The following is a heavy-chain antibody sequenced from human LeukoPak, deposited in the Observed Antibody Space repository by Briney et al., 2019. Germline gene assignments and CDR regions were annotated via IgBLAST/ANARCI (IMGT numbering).Heavy chain of an antibody. J-gene: IGHJ4*02. CDR3: ARSHDDFWSGYHRGFDY. D-gene: IGHD3-3*01. Sequence: GASVKVSCKASGYTFTSYYMHWVRQAPGQGLEWMGGIIPIFGTANYAQKFQGRVTITADESTSTAYMELSSLRSEDTAVYYCARSHDDFWSGYHRGFDYWGQGTLVTVSS. CDR2: IIPIFGTA. CDR1: GYTFTSYY. V-gene: IGHV1-69*13.